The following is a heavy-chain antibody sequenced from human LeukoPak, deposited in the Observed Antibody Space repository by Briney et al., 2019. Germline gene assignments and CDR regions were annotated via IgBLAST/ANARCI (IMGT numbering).Heavy chain of an antibody. CDR2: ISAYNGNT. CDR1: GYTFTSYG. V-gene: IGHV1-18*01. Sequence: RASVKVSCKASGYTFTSYGISWVRQAPGQGLEWMGWISAYNGNTNYAQKLQGRVTMTTDTSTSTAYMELRSLRSDDTAVYYCARLGYDSSGYYYTDYWGQGTLVTVSS. CDR3: ARLGYDSSGYYYTDY. D-gene: IGHD3-22*01. J-gene: IGHJ4*02.